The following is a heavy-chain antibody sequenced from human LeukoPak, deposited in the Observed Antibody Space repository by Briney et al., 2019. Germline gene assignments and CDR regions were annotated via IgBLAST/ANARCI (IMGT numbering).Heavy chain of an antibody. D-gene: IGHD2-2*01. CDR3: ARTSDIVVVPAAHWYFDL. Sequence: PSETLSLTCSVSDGSMNAYYWSWIRQPPGKGLEWIGYIYYSGSTNYNPSLKSRVTISVDTSKNQFSLKLSSVTAADTAVYYCARTSDIVVVPAAHWYFDLWGRGTLVTVSS. J-gene: IGHJ2*01. CDR1: DGSMNAYY. V-gene: IGHV4-59*01. CDR2: IYYSGST.